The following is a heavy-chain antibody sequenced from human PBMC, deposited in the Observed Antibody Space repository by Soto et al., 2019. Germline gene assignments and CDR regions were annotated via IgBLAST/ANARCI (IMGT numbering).Heavy chain of an antibody. Sequence: QLQLQESGPGLVKPSETLSLTCTVSGGSISSSSYYWDWIRQPPGKGLEWIGSIYYSGSTYYNPSLKSPVTISVDTSKHQFSLKLSSETAADTAVYYFARRAAAAGKYYYYYMDVWGKGTTVTVSS. CDR1: GGSISSSSYY. D-gene: IGHD6-13*01. V-gene: IGHV4-39*01. CDR2: IYYSGST. J-gene: IGHJ6*03. CDR3: ARRAAAAGKYYYYYMDV.